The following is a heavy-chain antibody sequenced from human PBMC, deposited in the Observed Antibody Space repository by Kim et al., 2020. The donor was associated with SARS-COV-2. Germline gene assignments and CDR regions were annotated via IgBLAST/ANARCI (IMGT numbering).Heavy chain of an antibody. V-gene: IGHV4-34*01. Sequence: ETLSLTCGVYGGSFSGYYWSWVRQTPGQGLEWIGEINHGGSTNYKSSLKSRVTISVDTSRNQFSLKVTSVTAADTAVYYCARGMRYSNGWYATAPFDYWGQGSLVTVSS. J-gene: IGHJ4*02. D-gene: IGHD6-19*01. CDR2: INHGGST. CDR1: GGSFSGYY. CDR3: ARGMRYSNGWYATAPFDY.